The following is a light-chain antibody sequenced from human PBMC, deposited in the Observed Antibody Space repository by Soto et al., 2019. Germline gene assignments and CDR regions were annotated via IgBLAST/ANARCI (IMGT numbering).Light chain of an antibody. J-gene: IGLJ3*02. V-gene: IGLV4-69*01. CDR3: QTWGTGIQV. CDR2: LNSDGSH. CDR1: SGHSSYA. Sequence: QLVLTQSPSASASLGASVKLTCTLSSGHSSYAIAWHQQQPGKGPRYLMKLNSDGSHSKGDGIPDRFSGSSSGAERYLTISSIQSEDEADYYCQTWGTGIQVFGGGTKLTVL.